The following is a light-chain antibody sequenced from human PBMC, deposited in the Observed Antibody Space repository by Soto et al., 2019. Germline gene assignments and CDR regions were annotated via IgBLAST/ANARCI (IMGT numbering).Light chain of an antibody. J-gene: IGKJ4*01. CDR1: QNVYNN. CDR3: QQCRNWPLT. V-gene: IGKV3-15*01. Sequence: EIVLTQSPAPLSVSPGEGATLSCKASQNVYNNLAWKQQRPGQPPRLLIYDSSTRATGISARFSGNGYGTEFTLPISSRQSEDFAVYFCQQCRNWPLTCGGGNKVEIK. CDR2: DSS.